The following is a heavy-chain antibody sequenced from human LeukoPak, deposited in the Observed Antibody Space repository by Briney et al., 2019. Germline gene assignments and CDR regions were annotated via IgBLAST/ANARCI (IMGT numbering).Heavy chain of an antibody. J-gene: IGHJ4*02. CDR3: ARGSALAFDI. V-gene: IGHV4-59*08. CDR2: IYHSGST. CDR1: GGSISSYY. D-gene: IGHD3-9*01. Sequence: SETLSLTCTVSGGSISSYYWGWIRQSPGKGLEWIGEIYHSGSTNYNPSLKTRVSISVDTSNNQFSLKLTSVTAADSAVYYCARGSALAFDIWGQGTLVTVSS.